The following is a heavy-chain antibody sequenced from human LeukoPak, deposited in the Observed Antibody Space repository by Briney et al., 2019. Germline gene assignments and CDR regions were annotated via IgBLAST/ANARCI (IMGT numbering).Heavy chain of an antibody. V-gene: IGHV1-18*01. Sequence: ASVKVSCKASGYTFTSYGISWVRQAPGQGLEWMGWISAYNGNTNYAQKLQGRVTMTTDTSTSTAYMELRSLRSDDTAVYCCARAAPHCSSTSCYPSADYWGQGTLVTVSS. CDR1: GYTFTSYG. CDR3: ARAAPHCSSTSCYPSADY. J-gene: IGHJ4*02. CDR2: ISAYNGNT. D-gene: IGHD2-2*01.